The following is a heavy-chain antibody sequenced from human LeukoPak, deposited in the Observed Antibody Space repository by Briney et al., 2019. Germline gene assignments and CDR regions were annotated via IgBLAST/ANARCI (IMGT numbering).Heavy chain of an antibody. CDR3: ARRGSGGYDSYFDY. CDR2: IYYSGST. V-gene: IGHV4-39*07. D-gene: IGHD5-12*01. Sequence: SETLSLTCTVSGGSISSSSYYWGWIRQPPGKGLEWSGSIYYSGSTYYNPSLKSRVTISVDTSKNQFSLKLSSVTAADTAVYYCARRGSGGYDSYFDYWGQGTLVTVSS. CDR1: GGSISSSSYY. J-gene: IGHJ4*02.